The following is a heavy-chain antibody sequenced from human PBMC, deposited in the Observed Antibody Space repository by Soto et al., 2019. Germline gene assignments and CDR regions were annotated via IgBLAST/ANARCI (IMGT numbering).Heavy chain of an antibody. D-gene: IGHD3-22*01. Sequence: SETLSLTCTVSGGSIRSGGYYWSWIRQHPGKGLEWIGYIYYSGSTYYNPSLKSRVAISVDTSKNQFSLKLSSVTAADTAVYYCARDEVRYYDSSGYTWGQGTLVTVSS. CDR1: GGSIRSGGYY. J-gene: IGHJ5*02. CDR3: ARDEVRYYDSSGYT. V-gene: IGHV4-31*03. CDR2: IYYSGST.